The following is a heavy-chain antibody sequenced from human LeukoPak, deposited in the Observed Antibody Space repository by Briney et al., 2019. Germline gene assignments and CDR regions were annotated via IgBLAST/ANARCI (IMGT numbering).Heavy chain of an antibody. V-gene: IGHV1-69*13. CDR2: IIPIFGTA. CDR1: GGTFSSYA. D-gene: IGHD3-22*01. Sequence: SVKVSCKASGGTFSSYAISWVRQAPGQGLEWMGGIIPIFGTANYAQKFQGRVTITADESTSTAYMELSSLRSEDTAVYYCARAKRIWYDSSGYYPFDYWGQGTLVTVSS. J-gene: IGHJ4*02. CDR3: ARAKRIWYDSSGYYPFDY.